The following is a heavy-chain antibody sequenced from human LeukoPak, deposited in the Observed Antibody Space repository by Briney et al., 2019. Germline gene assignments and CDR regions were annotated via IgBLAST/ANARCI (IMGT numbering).Heavy chain of an antibody. CDR3: AKDRHAPGRYCSSTTCFPFDS. Sequence: GGSLRLSCAVSGFTFSSYDMSWVRQAPGKGLEWVSAIGGSGGSTYYADSVKGRFTISRDNSKKTLYLQMNSLRAEDTAVYYCAKDRHAPGRYCSSTTCFPFDSWGQGTLVTVSS. V-gene: IGHV3-23*01. J-gene: IGHJ5*01. D-gene: IGHD2-2*01. CDR1: GFTFSSYD. CDR2: IGGSGGST.